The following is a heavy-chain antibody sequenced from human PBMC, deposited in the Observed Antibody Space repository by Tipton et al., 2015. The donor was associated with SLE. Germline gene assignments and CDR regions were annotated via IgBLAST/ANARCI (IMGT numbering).Heavy chain of an antibody. CDR1: GDSISAYH. J-gene: IGHJ4*02. V-gene: IGHV4-59*01. Sequence: TLSLTCTVSGDSISAYHWSWIRQPPGKGLEWIGYINYDGTTNCNPSLKSRVTISVDTSKNQFSLSLSSVTAADTAVFCCATYLMGGGGRGYWGQGALVTVSP. CDR2: INYDGTT. D-gene: IGHD3-10*01. CDR3: ATYLMGGGGRGY.